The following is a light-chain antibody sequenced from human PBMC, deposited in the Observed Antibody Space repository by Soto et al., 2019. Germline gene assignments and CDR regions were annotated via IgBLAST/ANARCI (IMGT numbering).Light chain of an antibody. CDR2: AAS. V-gene: IGKV1-39*01. J-gene: IGKJ4*01. Sequence: DIQMTQSPSSLSASVGDRVTITCQASQSINRYLNWYQQKPGKAPKLLIYAASSLQSGVPSRFSGSGSGTDFTLTISSLQPEDFATYYCQQSYSTLFTFGGGTKVEIK. CDR1: QSINRY. CDR3: QQSYSTLFT.